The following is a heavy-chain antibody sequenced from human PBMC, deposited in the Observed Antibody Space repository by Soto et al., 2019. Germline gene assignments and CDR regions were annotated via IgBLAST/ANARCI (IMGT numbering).Heavy chain of an antibody. V-gene: IGHV4-4*02. CDR3: ARGLITGSHYSGGWYYFDS. D-gene: IGHD6-19*01. Sequence: SETLSLTCAVSGGSISSSNWWSWVRQPPGKGLEWIGEIYHSGSTNYNPSLKSRVTISVHTSNSQFSLKLSSVTAADTAVYYCARGLITGSHYSGGWYYFDSWGQGTQVTVSS. J-gene: IGHJ4*02. CDR2: IYHSGST. CDR1: GGSISSSNW.